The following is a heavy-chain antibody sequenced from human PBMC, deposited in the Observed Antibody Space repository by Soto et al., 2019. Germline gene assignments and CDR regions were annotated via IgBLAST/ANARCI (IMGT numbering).Heavy chain of an antibody. CDR3: ASAPSKPGEPIWDVFDF. CDR2: ISASGIT. Sequence: PSETLSLTCTVSGGSISSYYWNWIRQSAGKGLEWIGRISASGITNYNPSLKSRINMSIDTSKNQFSLKLSSVTAADTAVYYCASAPSKPGEPIWDVFDFWGQGTMVTVSS. D-gene: IGHD1-26*01. CDR1: GGSISSYY. J-gene: IGHJ3*01. V-gene: IGHV4-4*07.